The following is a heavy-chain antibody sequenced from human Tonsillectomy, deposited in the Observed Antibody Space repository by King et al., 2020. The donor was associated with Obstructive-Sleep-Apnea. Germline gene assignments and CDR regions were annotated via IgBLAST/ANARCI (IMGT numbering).Heavy chain of an antibody. CDR3: AKDSMDYDTLTGPVDY. V-gene: IGHV3-23*04. J-gene: IGHJ4*02. CDR1: GFTFRSYA. CDR2: ISGSGRST. D-gene: IGHD3-9*01. Sequence: VQLVESGGGLVQPGGSLRLSCAGSGFTFRSYAMRWVRQAPGKGLEWGSGISGSGRSTYYADSVKGRFTISRDNSNTTLYFQMKSLRDEDMAVYYCAKDSMDYDTLTGPVDYWGQGTLVTVSS.